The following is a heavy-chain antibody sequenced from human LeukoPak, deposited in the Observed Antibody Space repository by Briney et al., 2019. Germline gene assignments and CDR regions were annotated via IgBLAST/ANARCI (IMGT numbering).Heavy chain of an antibody. V-gene: IGHV3-30*18. Sequence: GGSLRLSCAASGFTFNIYGMHWVRQAPGKGLEWVVVISYDGSNKYYADSVKGRFTISRDNSKNTLYLQMNNLRAEDTAVYYCAKIPTGIAVADLNYWGQGTLVTVSS. D-gene: IGHD6-19*01. CDR3: AKIPTGIAVADLNY. CDR1: GFTFNIYG. CDR2: ISYDGSNK. J-gene: IGHJ4*02.